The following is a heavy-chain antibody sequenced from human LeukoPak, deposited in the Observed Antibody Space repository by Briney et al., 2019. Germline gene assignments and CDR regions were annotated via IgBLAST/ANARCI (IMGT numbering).Heavy chain of an antibody. CDR3: ARHLIVRGALYGMDV. J-gene: IGHJ6*02. D-gene: IGHD3-10*01. Sequence: SETLSLTCTVSGGSISSSSYYWGWIRQPPGKGLEWIGSIYYSGSTYYNPSLKSRVTISVDTSKNQFSLKLSSVTAADTAVYYCARHLIVRGALYGMDVWGQGTTVTVSS. CDR1: GGSISSSSYY. CDR2: IYYSGST. V-gene: IGHV4-39*01.